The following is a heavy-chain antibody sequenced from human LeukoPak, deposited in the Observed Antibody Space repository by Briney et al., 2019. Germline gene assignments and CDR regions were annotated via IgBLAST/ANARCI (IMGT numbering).Heavy chain of an antibody. J-gene: IGHJ4*02. Sequence: GESLKISCKGSGYSINNYWIGWVRQMPGKGLEWMGIIYPADSDIRYSPSFQGQVTISADKSISTAYLQWSSLKASDTAMYYCATSEEAVAGPDYWGQGTLVTVSS. CDR2: IYPADSDI. CDR3: ATSEEAVAGPDY. V-gene: IGHV5-51*01. CDR1: GYSINNYW. D-gene: IGHD6-19*01.